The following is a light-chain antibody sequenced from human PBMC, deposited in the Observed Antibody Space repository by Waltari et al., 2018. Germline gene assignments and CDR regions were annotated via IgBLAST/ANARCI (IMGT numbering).Light chain of an antibody. V-gene: IGLV3-1*01. CDR2: EDR. CDR1: KLGDKY. CDR3: QAWDSSIV. Sequence: SYELIQPPSVSVSPGQTASITCSGDKLGDKYASWYQQKPGQSPVLVIYEDRRRPSGIPERFSGSNSGNTATLTISGTQAMDEADYYCQAWDSSIVFGGGTKLTVL. J-gene: IGLJ2*01.